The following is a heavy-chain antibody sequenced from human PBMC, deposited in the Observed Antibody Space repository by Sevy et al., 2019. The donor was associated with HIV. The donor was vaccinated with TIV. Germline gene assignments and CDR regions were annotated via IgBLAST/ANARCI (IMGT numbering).Heavy chain of an antibody. CDR2: ISTYNGNT. CDR1: GHTFSTYY. J-gene: IGHJ4*02. V-gene: IGHV1-18*01. Sequence: ASVKVSCRASGHTFSTYYITWLRQAPGQGLEWMGWISTYNGNTQLAQKFQGRVTMSTDTYTITAYMEVRSLKSDETAVYYCARERRDIELVPAVEYFFDYWGQGTLVTVSS. CDR3: ARERRDIELVPAVEYFFDY. D-gene: IGHD2-2*01.